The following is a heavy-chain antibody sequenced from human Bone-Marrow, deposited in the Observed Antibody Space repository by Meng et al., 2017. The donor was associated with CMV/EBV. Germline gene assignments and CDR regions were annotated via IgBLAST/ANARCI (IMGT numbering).Heavy chain of an antibody. D-gene: IGHD6-6*01. CDR2: IYWNVDK. CDR3: AHRRQSIAALRWAFDY. J-gene: IGHJ4*02. Sequence: SGPTLVKPTQTLTLTCTFSGFPLSTSGVGVGWIRQPPGKALEWLALIYWNVDKRYSPSLKSRLTITKDTSKNQVVLTMTNMDPVDTATYYCAHRRQSIAALRWAFDYWGQGKLVTVSS. V-gene: IGHV2-5*01. CDR1: GFPLSTSGVG.